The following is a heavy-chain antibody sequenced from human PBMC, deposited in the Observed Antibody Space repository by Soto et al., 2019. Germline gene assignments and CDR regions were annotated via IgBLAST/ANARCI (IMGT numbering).Heavy chain of an antibody. V-gene: IGHV4-4*09. D-gene: IGHD6-13*01. CDR3: ARSVATPGTNIDF. CDR2: IYFSGST. Sequence: SETLSLTCSVSGGSMNGYYWSWIRQTPGQGLEWLGFIYFSGSTRYNPSLMSRLTISLDKSKRQFSMGLSSVTAADTAVYYCARSVATPGTNIDFWGQGTLVTVSS. J-gene: IGHJ4*02. CDR1: GGSMNGYY.